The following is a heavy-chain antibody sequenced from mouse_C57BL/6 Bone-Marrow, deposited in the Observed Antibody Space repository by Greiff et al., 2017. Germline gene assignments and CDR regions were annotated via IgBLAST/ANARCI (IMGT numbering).Heavy chain of an antibody. CDR1: GFSLTSYG. D-gene: IGHD2-4*01. CDR2: IWSGGSS. Sequence: VKLMESGPGLVQPSQSLYITCTVSGFSLTSYGVHWVRQSPGKGLEWLGVIWSGGSSDYNAAFISRLSISMDNSKSQVFLKMNSLQADDTAIYYCARGGLRRCAYWGQGTLVTVSA. V-gene: IGHV2-2*01. J-gene: IGHJ3*01. CDR3: ARGGLRRCAY.